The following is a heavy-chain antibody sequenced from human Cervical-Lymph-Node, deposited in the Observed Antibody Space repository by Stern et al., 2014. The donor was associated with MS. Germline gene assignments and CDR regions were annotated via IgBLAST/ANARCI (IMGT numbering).Heavy chain of an antibody. CDR3: TRARRGFDY. V-gene: IGHV3-21*01. CDR2: ISSTSTYI. Sequence: EVHLVESGGGLVKPGGSLRLSCAVSGFTFRNYTMNWVRQSPGKGLEWVSSISSTSTYIYYADSVKGRFTISRDNAKNSLYLQMNSLRAEDTAVYYCTRARRGFDYWGQGTLVTVSS. J-gene: IGHJ4*02. CDR1: GFTFRNYT.